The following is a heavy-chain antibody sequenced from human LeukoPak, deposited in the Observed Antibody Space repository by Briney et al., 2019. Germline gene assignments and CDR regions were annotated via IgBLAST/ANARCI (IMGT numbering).Heavy chain of an antibody. D-gene: IGHD4-17*01. J-gene: IGHJ6*02. CDR3: ARLTTVTGKYYYYYGMDV. CDR2: INHSGST. CDR1: GGFFSGYY. V-gene: IGHV4-34*01. Sequence: SETLSLTCAVYGGFFSGYYWSWIRQPPGKGLEWIGEINHSGSTNYNPSLKSRVTISVDTSKNQFSLKLSSVTAADTAVYYCARLTTVTGKYYYYYGMDVWGQGTTVTVSS.